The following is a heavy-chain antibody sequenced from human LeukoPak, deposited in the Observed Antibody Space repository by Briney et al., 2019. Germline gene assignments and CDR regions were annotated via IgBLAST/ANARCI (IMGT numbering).Heavy chain of an antibody. CDR3: TRAGAFYYYYMDV. Sequence: GGSLRLSCAASGFTCSNHAMHWVRQAPGKGLEWVAVISYDGSNEYYADSVRGRFTISRDNSKNTLYLQVNSLRAEDTAVYYCTRAGAFYYYYMDVWGKGTTVTVSS. V-gene: IGHV3-30*01. CDR2: ISYDGSNE. D-gene: IGHD1-1*01. J-gene: IGHJ6*03. CDR1: GFTCSNHA.